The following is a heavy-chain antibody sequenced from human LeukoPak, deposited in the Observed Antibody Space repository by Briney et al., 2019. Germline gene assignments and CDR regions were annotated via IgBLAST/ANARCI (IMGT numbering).Heavy chain of an antibody. J-gene: IGHJ4*02. CDR1: GGSISSSIYY. CDR3: ARHLYPHFDY. CDR2: IYYSGST. V-gene: IGHV4-39*01. Sequence: SETLSLTCTVSGGSISSSIYYWGWLRQPPGKGLEWIGSIYYSGSTYYNPSLKSRVTISVDTSKNQFSLKLSSVTAADTAVYYCARHLYPHFDYWGQGTLVTVSS.